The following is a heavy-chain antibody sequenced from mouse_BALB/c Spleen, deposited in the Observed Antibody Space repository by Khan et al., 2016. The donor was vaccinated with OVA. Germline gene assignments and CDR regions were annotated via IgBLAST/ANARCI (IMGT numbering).Heavy chain of an antibody. J-gene: IGHJ4*01. Sequence: QVQLKQSGPGLVAPSQSLSITCTISGFSFTNYGIHWVRQPPGKGLEWLVVIWSDGSTSYNSALKSRLSISRDNSKSQVFLRMNSLQTDDTAMYYCARQPYFHYYIMDYWGQGTSVIGSS. V-gene: IGHV2-6-1*01. CDR2: IWSDGST. D-gene: IGHD2-10*01. CDR1: GFSFTNYG. CDR3: ARQPYFHYYIMDY.